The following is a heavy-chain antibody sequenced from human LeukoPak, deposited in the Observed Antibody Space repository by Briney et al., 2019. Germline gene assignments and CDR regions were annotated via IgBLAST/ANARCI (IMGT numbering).Heavy chain of an antibody. CDR2: INHSGST. CDR1: GGSFSGYY. J-gene: IGHJ4*02. CDR3: ATKRPADYDSSGYYPTPFDY. V-gene: IGHV4-34*01. Sequence: NTSETLSLTCAVYGGSFSGYYWSWIRQPPGKGLEWIGEINHSGSTNYNPSLKSRVTISVDTSKNQFSLKLSSVTAADTAVYYCATKRPADYDSSGYYPTPFDYWGQGTLVTVSS. D-gene: IGHD3-22*01.